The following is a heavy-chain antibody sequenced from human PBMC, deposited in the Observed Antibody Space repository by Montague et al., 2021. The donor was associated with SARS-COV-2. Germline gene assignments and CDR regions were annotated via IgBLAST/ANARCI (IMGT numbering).Heavy chain of an antibody. D-gene: IGHD3-10*01. Sequence: SETLSLTCAVYGGSFSGYCWSWIRQPPGKGLEWMGEINHSGSTNYNPSLKSQVTISVDTSKNQFSLKLSSVTAADTAVYYCASVRYYGSGTSLGMDVWGQGTTVTVSS. CDR1: GGSFSGYC. CDR3: ASVRYYGSGTSLGMDV. CDR2: INHSGST. J-gene: IGHJ6*02. V-gene: IGHV4-34*01.